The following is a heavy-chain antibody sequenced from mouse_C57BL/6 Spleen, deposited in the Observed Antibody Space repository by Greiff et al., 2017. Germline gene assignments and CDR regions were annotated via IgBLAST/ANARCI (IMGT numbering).Heavy chain of an antibody. CDR2: INYDGSST. D-gene: IGHD1-1*01. V-gene: IGHV5-16*01. J-gene: IGHJ1*03. CDR1: GFTFSDYY. Sequence: EVKVVESEGGLVQPGSSMKLSCTASGFTFSDYYMAWVRQVPEKGLEWVANINYDGSSTYYLDSLKSRFIISRDNAKNILYLQMSSLKSEDTATYYCARDRDYYGSSLYWYFDVWGTGTTVTVSS. CDR3: ARDRDYYGSSLYWYFDV.